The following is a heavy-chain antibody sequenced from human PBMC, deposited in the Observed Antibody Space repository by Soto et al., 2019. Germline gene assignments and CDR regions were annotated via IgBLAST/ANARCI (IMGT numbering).Heavy chain of an antibody. J-gene: IGHJ6*02. CDR1: EFTFSSYS. V-gene: IGHV3-21*01. CDR2: ISSSSSYI. CDR3: ARDNGRVGYNSYYYYGMDV. D-gene: IGHD5-12*01. Sequence: GGSLRLSCAASEFTFSSYSMNWVRQAPGKGLEWVSSISSSSSYIYYADSVKGRFTISRDNAKNSLYLQMNSLRAEDTAVYYCARDNGRVGYNSYYYYGMDVWGQGTTVTVSS.